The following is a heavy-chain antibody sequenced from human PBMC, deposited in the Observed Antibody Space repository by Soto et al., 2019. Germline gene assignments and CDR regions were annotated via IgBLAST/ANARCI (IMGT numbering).Heavy chain of an antibody. D-gene: IGHD2-8*01. CDR2: IIPIFGTA. CDR1: GGTFSSYA. CDR3: ARGGTLCTNGVCLPGHDAFDI. V-gene: IGHV1-69*13. J-gene: IGHJ3*02. Sequence: GASVKVSCKASGGTFSSYAISWVRQAPGQGLEWMGGIIPIFGTANYAQKFQGRVTITADESTSTAYMELSSLRPEDTAVYYCARGGTLCTNGVCLPGHDAFDIWGQGTMVTVSS.